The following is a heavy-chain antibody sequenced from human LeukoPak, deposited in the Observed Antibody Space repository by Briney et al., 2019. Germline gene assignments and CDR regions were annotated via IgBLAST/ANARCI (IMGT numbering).Heavy chain of an antibody. CDR3: ARARRCLHYDY. CDR1: GFTFSSYW. Sequence: GGSLRLSCAASGFTFSSYWMHWVRQAPGKGLVWVSRINSDGSSTSYADSVKGRFTISRDNAKNTLYLQMNSLRAADTAVYYCARARRCLHYDYWGQGTLVTVSS. D-gene: IGHD5-24*01. V-gene: IGHV3-74*01. J-gene: IGHJ4*02. CDR2: INSDGSST.